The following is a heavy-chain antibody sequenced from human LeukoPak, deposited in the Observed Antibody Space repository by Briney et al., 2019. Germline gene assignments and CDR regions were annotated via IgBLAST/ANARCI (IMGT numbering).Heavy chain of an antibody. CDR2: INPNSGGT. Sequence: ASVKVSCKASGYTFTGYYMHWVRHAPGQGLEWMGWINPNSGGTNYAQKFQGRVTITRDTSISTAYMELSRLRSDDTAVYYCARGEGNYYDSSGYYPPSDYWGQGTLVTVSS. J-gene: IGHJ4*02. D-gene: IGHD3-22*01. CDR3: ARGEGNYYDSSGYYPPSDY. CDR1: GYTFTGYY. V-gene: IGHV1-2*02.